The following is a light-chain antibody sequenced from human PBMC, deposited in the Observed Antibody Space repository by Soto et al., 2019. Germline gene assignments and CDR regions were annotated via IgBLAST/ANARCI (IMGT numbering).Light chain of an antibody. V-gene: IGKV3-15*01. J-gene: IGKJ1*01. CDR3: QQSNDWWT. Sequence: EIVMTQSPATLSVSPGERATLSCRASQSVSSNLAWYQQKPGQAPRLLIYGASTRATSIPARFSGSGSGTEFTLTISSLQSEDFAVYYCQQSNDWWTFGQGTKVEIK. CDR1: QSVSSN. CDR2: GAS.